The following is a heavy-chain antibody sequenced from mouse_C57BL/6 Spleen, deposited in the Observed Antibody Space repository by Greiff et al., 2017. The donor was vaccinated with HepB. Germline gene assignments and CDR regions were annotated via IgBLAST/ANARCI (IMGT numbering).Heavy chain of an antibody. CDR1: GFTLSDYS. CDR3: ARRGLPAMDY. CDR2: ISNGGGST. Sequence: EVQRVESGGGLLQPGGSLKLSCAASGFTLSDYSRFWVRQTPEKRLEWVAYISNGGGSTYYPDTVKGRFTISRDNAKNTLYLQMSRLKSEDTAMYYCARRGLPAMDYWGQGTSVTVSS. V-gene: IGHV5-12*01. D-gene: IGHD2-2*01. J-gene: IGHJ4*01.